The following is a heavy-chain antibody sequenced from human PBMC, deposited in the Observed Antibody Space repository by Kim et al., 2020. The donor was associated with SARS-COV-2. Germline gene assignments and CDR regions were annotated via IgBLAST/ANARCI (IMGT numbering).Heavy chain of an antibody. CDR1: GYTFTNYG. Sequence: ASVKVSCKASGYTFTNYGISWLRQAPGQGPEWMGWIRVYNGNKQYAEKFQGRVTLTTDTATSTAYMELRSLTSDDTALFYCARDFYGVAYSGGMEVWGQG. J-gene: IGHJ6*02. V-gene: IGHV1-18*01. CDR3: ARDFYGVAYSGGMEV. D-gene: IGHD2-15*01. CDR2: IRVYNGNK.